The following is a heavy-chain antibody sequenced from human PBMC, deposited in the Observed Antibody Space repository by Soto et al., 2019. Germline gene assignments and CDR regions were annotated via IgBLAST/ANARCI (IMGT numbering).Heavy chain of an antibody. Sequence: ASVKACCKASGYTNNSYDINWVQQENEQGLEWMGWMNPNSGNRGYAQKFQGRVTMTRNTSISTAYMELSSLRSEDTAVYYCARGVTIFGVVILSPKKYYFDYWGQGTLVTVSS. CDR3: ARGVTIFGVVILSPKKYYFDY. CDR2: MNPNSGNR. CDR1: GYTNNSYD. V-gene: IGHV1-8*01. D-gene: IGHD3-3*01. J-gene: IGHJ4*02.